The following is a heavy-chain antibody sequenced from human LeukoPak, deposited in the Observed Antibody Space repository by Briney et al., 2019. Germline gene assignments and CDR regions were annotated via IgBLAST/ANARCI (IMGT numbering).Heavy chain of an antibody. Sequence: SGTLSLTCTVSGGSIGSYYWSWIRQPPGKGLEWIGYIYDSGSTNYNPSLKSRVTISVDTSKNQFSLKLSSVTAADTAVYYCARDSGSYRRGAFDIWGQGTMVTVSS. CDR2: IYDSGST. CDR3: ARDSGSYRRGAFDI. CDR1: GGSIGSYY. J-gene: IGHJ3*02. V-gene: IGHV4-59*01. D-gene: IGHD3-10*01.